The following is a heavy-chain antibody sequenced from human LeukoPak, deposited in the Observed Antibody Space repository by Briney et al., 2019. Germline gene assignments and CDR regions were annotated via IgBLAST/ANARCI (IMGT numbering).Heavy chain of an antibody. J-gene: IGHJ4*02. Sequence: SGPALVKPTQPLPLTCTLSGFSVRTGGMCVAWVRQPPVRALEWLARIDWDDDKYYNTSLRTRLTLSKGTSENHVVLTMTILDPLITATKHRARTGSNCYYSDSWGERTLFTVSS. D-gene: IGHD2-21*01. V-gene: IGHV2-70*11. CDR2: IDWDDDK. CDR3: ARTGSNCYYSDS. CDR1: GFSVRTGGMC.